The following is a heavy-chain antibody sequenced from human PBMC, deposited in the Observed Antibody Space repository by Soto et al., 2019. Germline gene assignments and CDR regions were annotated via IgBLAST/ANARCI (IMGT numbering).Heavy chain of an antibody. CDR1: GGSFSGYY. CDR2: INHSGST. J-gene: IGHJ4*02. Sequence: QVQLQQWGAGLLKPSETLSLTCAVYGGSFSGYYWSWIRQPPGKGLEWIGEINHSGSTNYNPSLKSRVTISVDTSKTQFSLKLSSVTAADTAVYYCARGWYGYGNFDYWGQGTLVTVSS. V-gene: IGHV4-34*01. CDR3: ARGWYGYGNFDY. D-gene: IGHD5-18*01.